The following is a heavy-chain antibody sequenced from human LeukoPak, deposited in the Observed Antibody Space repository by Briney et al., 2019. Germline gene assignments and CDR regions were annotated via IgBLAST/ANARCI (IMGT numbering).Heavy chain of an antibody. CDR1: GFTISSYS. J-gene: IGHJ4*02. Sequence: GGTLRLSCSASGFTISSYSRNLILQAPGKGREWLSGRSGSGGSTYYADSVKGRFTIYRDNSKHTLSLQMNSLRAAEKAVYSCAKAQELGNYEFLLFDYWGQGNLVNVSS. D-gene: IGHD7-27*01. V-gene: IGHV3-23*01. CDR3: AKAQELGNYEFLLFDY. CDR2: RSGSGGST.